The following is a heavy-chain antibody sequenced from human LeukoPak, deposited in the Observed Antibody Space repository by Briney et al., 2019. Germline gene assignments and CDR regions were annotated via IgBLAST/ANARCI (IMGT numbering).Heavy chain of an antibody. CDR1: GGTFSSYA. Sequence: SVKVSCKASGGTFSSYAISWVRQAPGQGLEWMGGIIPIFGTANYAQKFQGRVTITADESTSTAYMELSSLRSEDTAVYYCAREMAGGYTVYYYYGMDVWGQGTTVTVSS. CDR3: AREMAGGYTVYYYYGMDV. D-gene: IGHD2-2*02. CDR2: IIPIFGTA. J-gene: IGHJ6*02. V-gene: IGHV1-69*13.